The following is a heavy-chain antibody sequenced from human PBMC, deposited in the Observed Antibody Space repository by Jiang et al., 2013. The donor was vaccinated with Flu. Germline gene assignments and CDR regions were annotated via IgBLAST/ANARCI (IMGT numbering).Heavy chain of an antibody. Sequence: LEWMGRINPNSGGTNYAQKFQGRVAMTRDTSISTAYMELSRLRSDDTAVYYCARETRPLDYWGQGTLVTVSS. J-gene: IGHJ4*02. V-gene: IGHV1-2*06. CDR2: INPNSGGT. D-gene: IGHD1-1*01. CDR3: ARETRPLDY.